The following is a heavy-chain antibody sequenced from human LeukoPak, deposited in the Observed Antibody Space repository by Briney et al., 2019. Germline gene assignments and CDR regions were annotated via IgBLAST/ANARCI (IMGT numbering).Heavy chain of an antibody. Sequence: SQTLSLTCTVSGGSISSGDYYWSWIRQPPGKGLEWIGYIYYSGSTYYNPSLKSRVTISVDTSKNQFSLKLSSVTAADAAVYYCARVTTVVSPFDYWGQGTLVTVSS. CDR3: ARVTTVVSPFDY. CDR2: IYYSGST. J-gene: IGHJ4*02. D-gene: IGHD4-23*01. V-gene: IGHV4-30-4*08. CDR1: GGSISSGDYY.